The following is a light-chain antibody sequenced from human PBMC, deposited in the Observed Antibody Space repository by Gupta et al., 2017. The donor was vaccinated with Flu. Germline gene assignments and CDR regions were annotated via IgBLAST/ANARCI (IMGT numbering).Light chain of an antibody. V-gene: IGLV1-44*01. CDR2: NDN. Sequence: QSLLTQPPSSSGTPGQRVTISCSGSNSNIGRNTLSWYHQLPGAAPKLIIQNDNQRPSGVPVRFSGSKAGTSASLTISGLQSEDEGDFYCATWDDSLNGPVFGGGTRLTVL. J-gene: IGLJ3*02. CDR1: NSNIGRNT. CDR3: ATWDDSLNGPV.